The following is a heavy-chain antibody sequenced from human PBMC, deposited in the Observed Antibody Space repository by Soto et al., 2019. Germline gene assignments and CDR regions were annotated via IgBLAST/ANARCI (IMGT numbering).Heavy chain of an antibody. D-gene: IGHD4-17*01. CDR1: GYIFSDNY. V-gene: IGHV1-2*02. CDR2: IDPKTGGT. Sequence: QVQLVQSGTDVRNPGASVKVSCKPSGYIFSDNYIHWVRQAPGQGLEWMGWIDPKTGGTKYAQKFQGRVTMTSDTAISTAYMEWTSLKPDDTAVYCGARDRGDYVLDYWGPGTLVTVSS. CDR3: ARDRGDYVLDY. J-gene: IGHJ4*02.